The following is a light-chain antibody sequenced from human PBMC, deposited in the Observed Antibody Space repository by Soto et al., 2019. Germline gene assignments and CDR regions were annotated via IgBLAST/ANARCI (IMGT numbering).Light chain of an antibody. CDR3: TSFTTSNTWV. Sequence: QSALTQPASVSGSPGQSITISCTGTSSDVGAYNQVSWYQQYPGKAPTLIIYEVTSRPSGVSNRFSGSKSGNTASLTISGLQAEDEADYYCTSFTTSNTWVFGGGTKVTVL. CDR2: EVT. J-gene: IGLJ3*02. V-gene: IGLV2-14*01. CDR1: SSDVGAYNQ.